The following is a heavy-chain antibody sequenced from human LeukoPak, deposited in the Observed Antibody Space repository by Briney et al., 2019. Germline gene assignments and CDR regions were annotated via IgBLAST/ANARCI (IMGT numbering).Heavy chain of an antibody. CDR2: ISGSRIST. Sequence: GGSLRLSCAASGFTFNSCAMSWVRQAPGKGLEWVSAISGSRISTYYADSVKGRFTISRDNSKNTLYLQMNSLRAEDTAVYYCAKDWSHGSGHLERFDYWCQGTLVTVSS. V-gene: IGHV3-23*01. CDR3: AKDWSHGSGHLERFDY. D-gene: IGHD2-15*01. CDR1: GFTFNSCA. J-gene: IGHJ4*02.